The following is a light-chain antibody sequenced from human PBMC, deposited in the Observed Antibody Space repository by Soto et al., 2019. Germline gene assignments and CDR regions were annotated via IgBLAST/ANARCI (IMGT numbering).Light chain of an antibody. Sequence: DIVMTQSPLSLPVIPGEPASISCRSSGDLQRSHGYSYLDWYLQKPGQSPQLLIYLGSNRASGVPDRFSGSGSGTDFTLKISRVDAEDVGVYYCMQVLQTPYTFGQGTRLEIK. CDR3: MQVLQTPYT. J-gene: IGKJ2*01. CDR1: GDLQRSHGYSY. V-gene: IGKV2-28*01. CDR2: LGS.